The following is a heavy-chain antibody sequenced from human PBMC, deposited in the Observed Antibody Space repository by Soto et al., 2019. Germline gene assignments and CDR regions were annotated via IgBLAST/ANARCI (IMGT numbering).Heavy chain of an antibody. CDR1: GFHFSTYS. J-gene: IGHJ6*03. D-gene: IGHD6-19*01. CDR2: ISSSSSTI. CDR3: ARDPYSSGWYPVYYYYYMDV. V-gene: IGHV3-48*01. Sequence: GGSLRLSCAASGFHFSTYSMNWVRQAPRKGLEWVSYISSSSSTIYYADSVKGRFTISRDNAKNSLYLQMNSLRAEDTAVYYCARDPYSSGWYPVYYYYYMDVWGKGTTVTVSS.